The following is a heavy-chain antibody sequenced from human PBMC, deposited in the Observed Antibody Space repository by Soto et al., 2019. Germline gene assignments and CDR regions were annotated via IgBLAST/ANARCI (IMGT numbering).Heavy chain of an antibody. Sequence: KSSETLSLTCTVSGGSISSYYWSWIRQPAGKGLEWIGRIYTSGSTNYNPSLKSRVTMSVDTSKNQFSLKLSSVTAADTAVYYCARDRGHSSGYYSDLRWFDPWGQGTLVTVYS. CDR1: GGSISSYY. V-gene: IGHV4-4*07. D-gene: IGHD3-22*01. CDR3: ARDRGHSSGYYSDLRWFDP. CDR2: IYTSGST. J-gene: IGHJ5*02.